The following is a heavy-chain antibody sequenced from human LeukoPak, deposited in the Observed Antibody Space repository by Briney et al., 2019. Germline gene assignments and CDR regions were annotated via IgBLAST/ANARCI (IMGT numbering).Heavy chain of an antibody. V-gene: IGHV4-34*01. CDR3: ARSYYYDSSGYYYPFDY. CDR1: GGSFSGYY. CDR2: INHSGST. D-gene: IGHD3-22*01. J-gene: IGHJ4*02. Sequence: PSETLSLTCAVYGGSFSGYYWSWIRQPPGKGLEWIGEINHSGSTNYNPPLKSRVTISVDTSKNQFSLKLSSVTAADTAVYYCARSYYYDSSGYYYPFDYWGQGTLVTVSS.